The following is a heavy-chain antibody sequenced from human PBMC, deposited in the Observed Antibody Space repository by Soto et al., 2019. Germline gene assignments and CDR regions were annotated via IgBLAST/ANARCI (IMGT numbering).Heavy chain of an antibody. Sequence: QVQLVQSGAEVKKPGASVKVSCKASGYTFTSYGISWVRQAPGQGLEWMGWISAYNGNTNYAQKLRGRVTMTTDTSTSTAYMDMSSLRSDDTAVYYCARDVGFDWFPTLTDYSYDGMDVCGQGTTVTVSS. D-gene: IGHD3-9*01. CDR1: GYTFTSYG. CDR3: ARDVGFDWFPTLTDYSYDGMDV. J-gene: IGHJ6*02. CDR2: ISAYNGNT. V-gene: IGHV1-18*01.